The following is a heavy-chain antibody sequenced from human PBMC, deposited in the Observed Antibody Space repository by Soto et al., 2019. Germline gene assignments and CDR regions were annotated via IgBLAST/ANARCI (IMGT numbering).Heavy chain of an antibody. V-gene: IGHV3-33*01. Sequence: QVQLVESGGGVVQPGRSLRLSCAASGFTFSSYGMHWVRQAPGKGLEWVAVIWYDASNEYYAASVTGRFTISRDNSNNTLYLQMNSLRADDTAVYYCATLAAKSGFDIWGQGTIVTVSS. CDR1: GFTFSSYG. CDR3: ATLAAKSGFDI. J-gene: IGHJ3*02. CDR2: IWYDASNE. D-gene: IGHD2-15*01.